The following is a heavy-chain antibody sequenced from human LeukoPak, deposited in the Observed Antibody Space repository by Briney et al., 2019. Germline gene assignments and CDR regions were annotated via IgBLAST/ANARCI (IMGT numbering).Heavy chain of an antibody. Sequence: GGSLRLSCAASGFTFSSYTMNWVRQAPGKGLEWVSSISTGSSYIYYTNSVKGRFTISRDNAKNSPYLQMNSLRAEDTAVYYCARVLGYSSSWWSPLYGMDVWGQGTTVTVSS. V-gene: IGHV3-21*01. D-gene: IGHD6-13*01. CDR2: ISTGSSYI. J-gene: IGHJ6*02. CDR3: ARVLGYSSSWWSPLYGMDV. CDR1: GFTFSSYT.